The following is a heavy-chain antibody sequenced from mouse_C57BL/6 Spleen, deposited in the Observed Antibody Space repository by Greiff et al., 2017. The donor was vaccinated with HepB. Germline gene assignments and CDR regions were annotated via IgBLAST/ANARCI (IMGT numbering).Heavy chain of an antibody. D-gene: IGHD2-4*01. CDR2: IDPSDSYT. CDR3: ARNYYEYDPFAY. J-gene: IGHJ3*01. V-gene: IGHV1-59*01. Sequence: QVQLQQPGAELVRPGTSVKLSCKASGYTFTSYWMHWVKQRPGQGLEWIGVIDPSDSYTNYNQKFKGKATLTVDTSSSTAYMQLSSLTSEDSAVYYCARNYYEYDPFAYWGQGTLVTVSA. CDR1: GYTFTSYW.